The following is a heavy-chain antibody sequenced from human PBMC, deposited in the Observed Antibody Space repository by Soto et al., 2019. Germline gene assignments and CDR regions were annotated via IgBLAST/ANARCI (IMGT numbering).Heavy chain of an antibody. CDR1: GYSFTSYW. Sequence: RGASLKISCKGSGYSFTSYWISWVRQMPGKGLEWMGRIDPSDSYTNYSPSFQGHVTISADKSISTAYLQWSSLKASDTAMYYCARRRHGYNSDAFDIWGQGTMVTVSS. D-gene: IGHD5-12*01. J-gene: IGHJ3*02. CDR2: IDPSDSYT. V-gene: IGHV5-10-1*01. CDR3: ARRRHGYNSDAFDI.